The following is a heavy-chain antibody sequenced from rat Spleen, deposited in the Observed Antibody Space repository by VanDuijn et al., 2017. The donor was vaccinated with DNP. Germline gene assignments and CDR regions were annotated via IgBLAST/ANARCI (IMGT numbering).Heavy chain of an antibody. CDR2: ISYSGST. CDR1: GYSITSNY. J-gene: IGHJ2*01. Sequence: EVQLQESGSGLVKPSQSLSLTCSVTGYSITSNYWGWIRKFPGNKMEYVGHISYSGSTNYNPSLKSRISITRDTSKNLFFLHLISVTTEDTATYYCARHNSGSHFDYWGQGVMVTVSS. CDR3: ARHNSGSHFDY. V-gene: IGHV3-1*01. D-gene: IGHD4-3*01.